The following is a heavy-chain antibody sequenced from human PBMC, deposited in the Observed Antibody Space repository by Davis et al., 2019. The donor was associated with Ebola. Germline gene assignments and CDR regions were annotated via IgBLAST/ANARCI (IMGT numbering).Heavy chain of an antibody. J-gene: IGHJ4*02. CDR3: ARKSTFFDY. D-gene: IGHD3-16*01. V-gene: IGHV3-7*03. CDR1: GFTSSTYW. Sequence: PGGSLRLSCAASGFTSSTYWMSWVRQAPGKGLEWVANIKQDGSEKYYVDSVKGRFTISRDNAKNSLYLQMNSLRAEDTAVYYCARKSTFFDYRGQGTRVTVSS. CDR2: IKQDGSEK.